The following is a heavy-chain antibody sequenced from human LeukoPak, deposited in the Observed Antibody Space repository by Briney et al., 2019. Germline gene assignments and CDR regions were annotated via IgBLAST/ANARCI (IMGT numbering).Heavy chain of an antibody. CDR1: GYTFTDYF. Sequence: ATVKVSCKASGYTFTDYFMHWVRQAPGQGLEWMGWINSNNGGTNYAQKFQGRITMTRDTSISTAYMELSRLRSEDTAVYYCARALEYSSSWLPFDYWGQGTLVTVSS. V-gene: IGHV1-2*02. CDR2: INSNNGGT. J-gene: IGHJ4*02. D-gene: IGHD6-13*01. CDR3: ARALEYSSSWLPFDY.